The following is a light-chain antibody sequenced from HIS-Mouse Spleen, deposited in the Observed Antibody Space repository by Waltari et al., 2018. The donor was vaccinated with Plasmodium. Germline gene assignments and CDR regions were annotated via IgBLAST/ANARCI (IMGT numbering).Light chain of an antibody. CDR1: SSDVGGYNY. CDR3: CSYAGSYTYV. J-gene: IGLJ1*01. V-gene: IGLV2-11*01. CDR2: DVS. Sequence: QSALTQPRSVSGSPGQSVTISCTGTSSDVGGYNYVSWYQPHPGKAPKLMIYDVSKRPSGVPDRFAGSKSGNTASLTSSGLQAEDEADYYCCSYAGSYTYVFGTGTKVTVL.